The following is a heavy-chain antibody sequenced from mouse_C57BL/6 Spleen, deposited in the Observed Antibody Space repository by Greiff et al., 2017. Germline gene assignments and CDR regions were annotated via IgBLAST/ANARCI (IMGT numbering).Heavy chain of an antibody. CDR2: FYPGSGNT. J-gene: IGHJ2*01. V-gene: IGHV1-84*01. Sequence: QVQLQQSGPELVKPGASVKISCKASGYTFTDYYINWVKQRPGQGLEWIGWFYPGSGNTKYNEKFKGKATLTVDTSSSTAYMQLSSLTSEDSAVYFCARRLPYYFDYWGQGTTLTVSS. CDR3: ARRLPYYFDY. CDR1: GYTFTDYY. D-gene: IGHD2-4*01.